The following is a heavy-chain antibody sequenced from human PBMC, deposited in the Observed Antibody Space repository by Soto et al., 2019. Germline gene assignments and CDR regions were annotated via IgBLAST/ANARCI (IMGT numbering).Heavy chain of an antibody. J-gene: IGHJ4*02. CDR2: IWYDGSNK. CDR3: ARMRYSGSYYVDY. CDR1: GFTFSSYG. D-gene: IGHD1-26*01. Sequence: GGSLRLSCAASGFTFSSYGMHWVRQAPGKGLEWVAVIWYDGSNKYYADSVKGRFTISRDNSKNTLYLQMNSLRAEDTAVYYCARMRYSGSYYVDYWGQGTLVTVS. V-gene: IGHV3-33*01.